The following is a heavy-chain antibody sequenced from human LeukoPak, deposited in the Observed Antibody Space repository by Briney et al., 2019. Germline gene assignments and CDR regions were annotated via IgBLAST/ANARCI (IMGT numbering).Heavy chain of an antibody. CDR1: GYTFTSYG. D-gene: IGHD5-12*01. CDR2: INPNSGGT. Sequence: ASVKVSFKASGYTFTSYGISWVRQAPGQGLEWMGWINPNSGGTNYTQKFQGWVTMTRDTSISTAYMELSRLRSDDTAVYYCARVMIVATPPDYGMDVWGQGTTVTVSS. J-gene: IGHJ6*02. V-gene: IGHV1-2*04. CDR3: ARVMIVATPPDYGMDV.